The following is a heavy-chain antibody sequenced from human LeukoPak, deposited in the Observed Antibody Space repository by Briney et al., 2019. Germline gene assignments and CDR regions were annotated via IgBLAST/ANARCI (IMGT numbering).Heavy chain of an antibody. V-gene: IGHV1-69*15. CDR3: ARSSGWYFPFDY. J-gene: IGHJ4*02. D-gene: IGHD6-19*01. CDR2: IIPIFGTA. Sequence: ASVKVSCKASGGTFSSYAISWVRQAPGQGLEWMGRIIPIFGTANYAQKFQGRVTITADESTSTAYMELSSLRSEDTAVYYCARSSGWYFPFDYWGQGTLVTVSS. CDR1: GGTFSSYA.